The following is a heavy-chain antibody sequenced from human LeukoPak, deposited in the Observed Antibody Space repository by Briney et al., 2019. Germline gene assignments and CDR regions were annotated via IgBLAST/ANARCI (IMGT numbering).Heavy chain of an antibody. Sequence: LETLSLTCTVSGASISSYYWSWIRQPPGKGLEGIAFISNSVSTNYNPSLKSRVTISLDTSRKQLSLRLSSVIAADTAVYYCVATERWLQWDYWGQGTLVTVSS. D-gene: IGHD5-24*01. V-gene: IGHV4-4*08. J-gene: IGHJ4*02. CDR2: ISNSVST. CDR3: VATERWLQWDY. CDR1: GASISSYY.